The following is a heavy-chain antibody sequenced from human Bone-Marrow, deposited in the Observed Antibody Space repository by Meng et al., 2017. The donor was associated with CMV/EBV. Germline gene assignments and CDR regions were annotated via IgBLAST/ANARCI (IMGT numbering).Heavy chain of an antibody. CDR1: GFTFSSYA. V-gene: IGHV3-23*03. D-gene: IGHD3-16*01. Sequence: GESLKISCAASGFTFSSYAMSWVRQAPGKGLEWVSVIYSGGSSTYYADSVKGRFTISRDNSKNTLYLQMNSLRAEDTAVYYCAKHNPFGDFWGQGTLVTVSS. J-gene: IGHJ4*02. CDR2: IYSGGSST. CDR3: AKHNPFGDF.